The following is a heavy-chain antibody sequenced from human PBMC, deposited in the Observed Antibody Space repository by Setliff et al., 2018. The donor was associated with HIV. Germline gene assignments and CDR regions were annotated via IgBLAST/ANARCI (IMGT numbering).Heavy chain of an antibody. CDR3: VRLTADRTNYYYYMDA. CDR1: GYSLSTYA. Sequence: ASVKVSCKASGYSLSTYAISWVRQAPGQGLEWMGWIDSNNGNRNFAQKFRGRVTMTTDISTNTAYMEVRSLSFDDTAVYYCVRLTADRTNYYYYMDAGGKGTTVTVSS. V-gene: IGHV1-18*01. D-gene: IGHD2-8*01. CDR2: IDSNNGNR. J-gene: IGHJ6*03.